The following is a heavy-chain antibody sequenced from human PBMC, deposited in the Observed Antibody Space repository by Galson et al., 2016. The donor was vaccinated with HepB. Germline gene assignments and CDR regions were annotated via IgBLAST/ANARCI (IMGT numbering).Heavy chain of an antibody. V-gene: IGHV4-39*01. CDR2: IYDSGNT. CDR3: ARYAGHYDLCGGSSGMDV. D-gene: IGHD3-3*01. CDR1: GGSISSYY. Sequence: ETLSLTCTVSGGSISSYYWGWIRQSPGKGLEWIGSIYDSGNTYYNTSLKSRVTISVDTSKNQFSLKLSSVTATDTAVYYCARYAGHYDLCGGSSGMDVWGQGTTVTVSS. J-gene: IGHJ6*02.